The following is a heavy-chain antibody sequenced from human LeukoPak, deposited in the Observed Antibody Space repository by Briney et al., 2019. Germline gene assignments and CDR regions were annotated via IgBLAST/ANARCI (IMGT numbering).Heavy chain of an antibody. CDR2: IIDSGIST. Sequence: PGGSLRLSCAASGFTFNSYAMTWVRQAPEKGLEWVSSIIDSGISTYYEDSVKGRFSISRHNSKNTLYLQMNSLRAEDTAVYYCAKGSRGSYDYWGQGTLVTVSS. CDR3: AKGSRGSYDY. D-gene: IGHD1-26*01. J-gene: IGHJ4*02. V-gene: IGHV3-23*01. CDR1: GFTFNSYA.